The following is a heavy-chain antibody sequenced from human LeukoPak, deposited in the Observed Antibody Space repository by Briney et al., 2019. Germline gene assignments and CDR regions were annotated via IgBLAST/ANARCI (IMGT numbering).Heavy chain of an antibody. V-gene: IGHV4-59*01. CDR2: IYYSGST. J-gene: IGHJ4*02. CDR3: ARDIAVSGTTPFFDY. Sequence: SETLSLXCIVSGGSISSYHWNWIRQPPGKALEWIGYIYYSGSTNYNPSLKSRVTISVDTSKNQFSLKLSSVTAADTAVYYCARDIAVSGTTPFFDYWGQGTLVTVSS. CDR1: GGSISSYH. D-gene: IGHD6-19*01.